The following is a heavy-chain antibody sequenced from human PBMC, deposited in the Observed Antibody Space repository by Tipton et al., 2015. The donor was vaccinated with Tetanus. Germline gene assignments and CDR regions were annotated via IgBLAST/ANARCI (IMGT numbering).Heavy chain of an antibody. D-gene: IGHD3-22*01. CDR1: GYTFTGYY. J-gene: IGHJ4*02. CDR3: ARDSLGFFYYDSSGYPNY. CDR2: INPNSGGT. V-gene: IGHV1-2*06. Sequence: QLVQSGAEVKKPGASVKVSCKASGYTFTGYYMHWVRQAPGQGLEWMGRINPNSGGTNYAQKFQGRVTMTRDTSISTAYMELSRLRSDDTAVYYCARDSLGFFYYDSSGYPNYWGQGTLVTVSS.